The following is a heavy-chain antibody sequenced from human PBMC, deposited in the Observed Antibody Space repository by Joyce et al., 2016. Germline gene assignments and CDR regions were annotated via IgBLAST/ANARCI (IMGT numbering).Heavy chain of an antibody. CDR2: INSDNSRI. V-gene: IGHV3-48*03. D-gene: IGHD2-2*01. J-gene: IGHJ4*02. Sequence: EVQLVESGGGLVQPGGSLGVSCAASGIIFSNKEMNWVRQAPGKGLEWVSSINSDNSRIHYADSVRGRFTISRDNARNSLYLEMDYLRVDDTAIYYCTTPSCANWGQGSLVTVSS. CDR1: GIIFSNKE. CDR3: TTPSCAN.